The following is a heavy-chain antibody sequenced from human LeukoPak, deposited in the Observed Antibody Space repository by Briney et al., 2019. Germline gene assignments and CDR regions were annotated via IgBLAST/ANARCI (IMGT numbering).Heavy chain of an antibody. CDR2: IKQDGSET. CDR1: GFSFSNYW. J-gene: IGHJ6*04. Sequence: PGGSLRLSCAASGFSFSNYWMSWVRQAAGKGLEWVANIKQDGSETYYGDSVKGRFTISRDNAKNSLYLQMNSLRAEDTAVYYCAELGITMIGGVWGKGTTVTISS. V-gene: IGHV3-7*01. D-gene: IGHD3-10*02. CDR3: AELGITMIGGV.